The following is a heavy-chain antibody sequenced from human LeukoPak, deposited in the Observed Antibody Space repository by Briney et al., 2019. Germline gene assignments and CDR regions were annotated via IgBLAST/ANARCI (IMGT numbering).Heavy chain of an antibody. CDR3: ARGGNYDILTGYIFDY. CDR2: IKHDGGDK. V-gene: IGHV3-7*03. J-gene: IGHJ4*02. Sequence: PGGSLRLSCAASGFTFNYYFMHWVRQAAGKGLEWVANIKHDGGDKHYVDSVKGRFTIARDSAKNSLNLQMNSLRAEDTAVYYCARGGNYDILTGYIFDYWGQGTLVTVSS. D-gene: IGHD3-9*01. CDR1: GFTFNYYF.